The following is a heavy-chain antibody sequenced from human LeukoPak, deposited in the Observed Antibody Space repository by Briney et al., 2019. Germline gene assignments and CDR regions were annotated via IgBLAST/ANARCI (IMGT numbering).Heavy chain of an antibody. Sequence: PGGSLRLSCAASGFTVSSNYMSWVRQAPGKGLEWVSVIYSGANTYYADSVKGRFTISRDNSKNTLYLQMSSLRAEDTAVYYCARDNYGSGSYYPFEYWGQGTLVTVSS. CDR2: IYSGANT. V-gene: IGHV3-66*01. D-gene: IGHD3-10*01. CDR1: GFTVSSNY. CDR3: ARDNYGSGSYYPFEY. J-gene: IGHJ4*02.